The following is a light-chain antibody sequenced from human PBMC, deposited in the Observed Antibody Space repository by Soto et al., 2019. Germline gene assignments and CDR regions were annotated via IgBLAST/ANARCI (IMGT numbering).Light chain of an antibody. V-gene: IGKV3-20*01. J-gene: IGKJ2*01. CDR3: QQYGSSPYT. CDR1: QSVGSD. Sequence: EIVMTQSPATLSVSPGERATLSCRASQSVGSDLAWYQQKPGQAPRLVIYDIFTRATGIPDRFSGSGSGTDFTLTISRLEPEDFAVYYCQQYGSSPYTFGQGTKVDIK. CDR2: DIF.